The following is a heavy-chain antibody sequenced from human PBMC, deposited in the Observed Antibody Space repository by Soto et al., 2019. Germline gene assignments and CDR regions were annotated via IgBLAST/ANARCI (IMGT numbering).Heavy chain of an antibody. J-gene: IGHJ6*02. V-gene: IGHV3-23*01. D-gene: IGHD5-18*01. CDR2: ISGSGGST. CDR3: AKDRRYSYGYYYYYGMEV. CDR1: GFTFSSYA. Sequence: HPGGSLRLSCAASGFTFSSYAMSWVRQAPGKGLEWVSAISGSGGSTYYADSVKGRFTISRDNSKNTLYLQMNSLRAEDTAVYYCAKDRRYSYGYYYYYGMEVWGQGTTVTVSS.